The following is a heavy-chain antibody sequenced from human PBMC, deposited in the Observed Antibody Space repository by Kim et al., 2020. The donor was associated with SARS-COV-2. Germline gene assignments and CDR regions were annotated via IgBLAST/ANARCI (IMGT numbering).Heavy chain of an antibody. J-gene: IGHJ4*02. V-gene: IGHV4-4*09. D-gene: IGHD1-26*01. Sequence: NYNPPLRSRVPISVDTSKNQFSLKLSSVTAADTAVYYCAGTARGANFDYWGRGALVTVSS. CDR3: AGTARGANFDY.